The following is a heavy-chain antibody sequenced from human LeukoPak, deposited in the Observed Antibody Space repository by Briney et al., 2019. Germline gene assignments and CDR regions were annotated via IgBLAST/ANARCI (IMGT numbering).Heavy chain of an antibody. CDR2: IYYSGST. J-gene: IGHJ4*02. V-gene: IGHV4-39*07. D-gene: IGHD1-26*01. CDR1: GGSISSSRYY. Sequence: PSETLSLTCTVSGGSISSSRYYGGWIRQPPGKGLEWIGSIYYSGSTYYNPSLKSRVTISVDTSKNQFSLKLSSVTAADTAVYYCARFNSGSYQHYFDYWGQGTLVTVSS. CDR3: ARFNSGSYQHYFDY.